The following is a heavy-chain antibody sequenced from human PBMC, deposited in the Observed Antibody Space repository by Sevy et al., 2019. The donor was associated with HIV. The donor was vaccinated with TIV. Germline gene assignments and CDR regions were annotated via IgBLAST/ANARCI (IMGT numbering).Heavy chain of an antibody. D-gene: IGHD3-10*01. J-gene: IGHJ1*01. V-gene: IGHV3-7*04. Sequence: GGSLRLSCAASGFTFSNFWMSWVRQAPGKGLEWVANIKQDGSEKYYVDSVKGRFTISRDNAKNSLYLQMNSLRAEDTAGYYCARVYRGDAEYFQHWGQGTLVTVSS. CDR1: GFTFSNFW. CDR3: ARVYRGDAEYFQH. CDR2: IKQDGSEK.